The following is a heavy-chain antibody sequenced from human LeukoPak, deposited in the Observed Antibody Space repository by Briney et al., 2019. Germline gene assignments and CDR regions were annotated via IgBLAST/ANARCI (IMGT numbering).Heavy chain of an antibody. V-gene: IGHV1-2*02. CDR3: ASSKAYDSSGYYETTCFDY. CDR1: GYTFTGYY. Sequence: GASVKVSCKASGYTFTGYYMHWVRQAPGQGLEWMGWINPNSGGTNYAQKFQGRVTMTRDTSISTAYMELSRLRSDDTAVYYCASSKAYDSSGYYETTCFDYWGQGTLVTVSS. CDR2: INPNSGGT. D-gene: IGHD3-22*01. J-gene: IGHJ4*02.